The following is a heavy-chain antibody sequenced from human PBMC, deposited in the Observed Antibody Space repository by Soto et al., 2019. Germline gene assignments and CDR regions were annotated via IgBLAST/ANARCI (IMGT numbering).Heavy chain of an antibody. CDR1: GFTFSSYP. V-gene: IGHV3-23*01. CDR3: ARYPGGAYGPFDS. J-gene: IGHJ4*02. Sequence: EVQLLESGGGLVQPGGSLRLSCAASGFTFSSYPMSWVRQVPGKGLEWVSAISENGDITTYTDSVKGRFTISRDNSKSTLYLQMNSLRGDDTALYFCARYPGGAYGPFDSWGQGTLVTVSS. D-gene: IGHD3-10*01. CDR2: ISENGDIT.